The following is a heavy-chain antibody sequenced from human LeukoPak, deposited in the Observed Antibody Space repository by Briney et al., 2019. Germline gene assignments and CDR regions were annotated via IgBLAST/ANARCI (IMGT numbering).Heavy chain of an antibody. J-gene: IGHJ5*02. D-gene: IGHD3-10*01. CDR2: IIPIFGTA. V-gene: IGHV1-69*05. Sequence: SVTVSCKASGGTFSSYAISWVRQAPGQGLEWMGGIIPIFGTANYAQKFQGRVTITTDESTSTAYMELSSLRSEDTAVYYCARGRAGTNWFDPWGQGTLVTVSS. CDR1: GGTFSSYA. CDR3: ARGRAGTNWFDP.